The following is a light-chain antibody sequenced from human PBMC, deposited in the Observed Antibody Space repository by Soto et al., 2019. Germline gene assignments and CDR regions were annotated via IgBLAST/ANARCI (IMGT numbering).Light chain of an antibody. CDR1: QSVSSSY. CDR3: QQYGSSPWT. Sequence: EIVLTQSPGTLSLSPGERATLSCRASQSVSSSYLAWYQQKPGQAPRLLIYGASSRATGIPDRFSGSGPGTDFTLTISRLEPGDFAVYYCQQYGSSPWTFGQGTKVVIK. J-gene: IGKJ1*01. CDR2: GAS. V-gene: IGKV3-20*01.